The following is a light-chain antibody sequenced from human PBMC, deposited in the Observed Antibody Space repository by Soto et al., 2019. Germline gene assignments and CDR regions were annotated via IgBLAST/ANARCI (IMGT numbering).Light chain of an antibody. CDR3: QQYDTYWT. V-gene: IGKV1-5*01. Sequence: EIQMTQSPSSLSASEGDRITITCRASQSISSYLNWYQQKPGSAPKVLIYDASSLESGVPSRFSGSRSETEFTLTISSLQPDDFATYYCQQYDTYWTFGQGTKVDNK. J-gene: IGKJ1*01. CDR2: DAS. CDR1: QSISSY.